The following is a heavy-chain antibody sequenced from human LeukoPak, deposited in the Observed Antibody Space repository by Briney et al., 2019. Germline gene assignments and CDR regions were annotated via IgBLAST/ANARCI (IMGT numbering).Heavy chain of an antibody. Sequence: GGSLRLSCSVSGFTFSNYAVYSVTQAPGQGLEYVSSISGNGGGTHYADSVKGRFTISRDNSKNKVYFQMSSLRTEDTAVYDCAKPLLGATWDSWGQGTLVTVSS. V-gene: IGHV3-64*05. J-gene: IGHJ4*02. CDR2: ISGNGGGT. CDR3: AKPLLGATWDS. CDR1: GFTFSNYA. D-gene: IGHD1-26*01.